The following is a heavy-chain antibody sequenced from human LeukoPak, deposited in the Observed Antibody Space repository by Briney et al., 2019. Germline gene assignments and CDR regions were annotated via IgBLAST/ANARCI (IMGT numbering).Heavy chain of an antibody. CDR3: AREEVKSFDN. CDR1: GFTFSSYA. Sequence: GGSLRLSCAASGFTFSSYAMSWVRQAPGKGLEWVSAISGSGGSTYYADSVKGRFTISRDNSKNTLYLQMNNLRVEDTAVYFCAREEVKSFDNWGQGTLVTVPS. CDR2: ISGSGGST. J-gene: IGHJ4*02. V-gene: IGHV3-23*01.